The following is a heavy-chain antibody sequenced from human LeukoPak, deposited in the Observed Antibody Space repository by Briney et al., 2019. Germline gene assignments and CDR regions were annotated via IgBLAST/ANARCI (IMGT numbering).Heavy chain of an antibody. CDR3: ARGCWGKAARRWYYFDY. J-gene: IGHJ4*02. CDR2: IYHSGST. D-gene: IGHD6-6*01. CDR1: GGSISSSSYY. Sequence: SETLSLTCTVSGGSISSSSYYWGWIRQPPGKGLEWIGSIYHSGSTNYNPSLKSRVTISVDTSKNQFSLKLSSVTAADTAVYYCARGCWGKAARRWYYFDYWGQGTLVTVSS. V-gene: IGHV4-39*07.